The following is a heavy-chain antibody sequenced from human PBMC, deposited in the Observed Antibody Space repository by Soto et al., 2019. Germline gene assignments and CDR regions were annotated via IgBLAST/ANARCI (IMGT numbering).Heavy chain of an antibody. CDR3: ASREVDTPMVNYY. CDR1: GGSFSGYY. J-gene: IGHJ4*02. CDR2: INHSGST. Sequence: PSGTLSLTCAVYGGSFSGYYWSWIRPPPGKGLEWIGEINHSGSTNYNPSLKSRVTLSVDTSKNQFSLKLRSVTAADTAVYYCASREVDTPMVNYYWGQGTLVTVSS. V-gene: IGHV4-34*01. D-gene: IGHD5-18*01.